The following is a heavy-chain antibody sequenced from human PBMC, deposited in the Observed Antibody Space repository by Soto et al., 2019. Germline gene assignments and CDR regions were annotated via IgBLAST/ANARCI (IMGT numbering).Heavy chain of an antibody. CDR3: ARTIYYGGNSLYWYLDL. CDR1: GGTFSSYA. J-gene: IGHJ2*01. D-gene: IGHD4-17*01. Sequence: QVQLVQSGAEVKKPGSSVKVSCKASGGTFSSYAITWVRQAPVQGLEWMGGIIPIFATANYEQKFQGRVTSTADESTSTAYMELISLRSEDTAVYYCARTIYYGGNSLYWYLDLWGRGTLVTVSS. V-gene: IGHV1-69*01. CDR2: IIPIFATA.